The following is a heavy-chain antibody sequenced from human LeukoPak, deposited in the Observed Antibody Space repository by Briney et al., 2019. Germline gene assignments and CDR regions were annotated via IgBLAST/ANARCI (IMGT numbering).Heavy chain of an antibody. Sequence: PGGPLRLSCAASGFTFSSYAMSWVRQAPGKGLEWVSAISGSGGSTYYADSVKGRFTISRDNSKNTLYLQMNSLRAEDTAVYYCAKDLSDPGQFDYWGQGTLVTVSS. D-gene: IGHD1-26*01. J-gene: IGHJ4*02. CDR3: AKDLSDPGQFDY. V-gene: IGHV3-23*01. CDR1: GFTFSSYA. CDR2: ISGSGGST.